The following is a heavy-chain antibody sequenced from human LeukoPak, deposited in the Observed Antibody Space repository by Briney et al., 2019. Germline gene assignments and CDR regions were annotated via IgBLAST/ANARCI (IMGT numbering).Heavy chain of an antibody. Sequence: ASVKVSCKASGYTFTSYGISWVRQAPGHGLEWMGWISAYNGNTNYAQKLQGRVTMTTDTSTSTAYMELRSLRSDDTAVYYCARGYCSSTSCYTGWFDPWGQGTLVTVSS. D-gene: IGHD2-2*02. CDR2: ISAYNGNT. CDR3: ARGYCSSTSCYTGWFDP. V-gene: IGHV1-18*01. J-gene: IGHJ5*02. CDR1: GYTFTSYG.